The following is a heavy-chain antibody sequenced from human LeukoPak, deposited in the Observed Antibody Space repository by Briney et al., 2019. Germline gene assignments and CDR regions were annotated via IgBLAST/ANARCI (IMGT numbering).Heavy chain of an antibody. J-gene: IGHJ5*02. Sequence: VSXXSISSXXXXXXXXXXXXXKGXEXIASIYYSGNTYYNPSLESRVTISVDTSKNQFSLKLSSVTAADTAVYYCARDYGDYENWFDPWGQGTLVTVSS. CDR1: XXSISSXXXX. CDR3: ARDYGDYENWFDP. V-gene: IGHV4-39*07. CDR2: IYYSGNT. D-gene: IGHD4-17*01.